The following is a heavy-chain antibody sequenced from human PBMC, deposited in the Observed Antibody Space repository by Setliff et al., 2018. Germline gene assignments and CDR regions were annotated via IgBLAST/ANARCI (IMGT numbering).Heavy chain of an antibody. CDR2: IYYTGST. D-gene: IGHD4-17*01. V-gene: IGHV4-59*01. J-gene: IGHJ6*02. CDR1: GMSITSYY. CDR3: TTDTCCGDPVYYHYGMDV. Sequence: SETLSLTCSVSGMSITSYYWSWIRQSPGRGLEWIGYIYYTGSTTYSPSLKSRVTISPDTPKNQFHLTVKSVTEADTALYYCTTDTCCGDPVYYHYGMDVWGQGTSVTVSS.